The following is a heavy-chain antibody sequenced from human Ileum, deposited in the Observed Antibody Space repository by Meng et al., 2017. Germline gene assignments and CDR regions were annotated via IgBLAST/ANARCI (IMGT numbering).Heavy chain of an antibody. Sequence: HLQLQESVSGPVTSSQTLSPTCTVSGCSISSSAYSWTWIRQPPGKGLEWIGYIYQVGSTNYNPSLKSRVTIFVDTSKNQFSLKLTSVTAADTAVYYCASSTSGPELNYWGQGTLVTVSS. CDR2: IYQVGST. CDR1: GCSISSSAYS. J-gene: IGHJ4*02. CDR3: ASSTSGPELNY. V-gene: IGHV4-30-2*01. D-gene: IGHD2/OR15-2a*01.